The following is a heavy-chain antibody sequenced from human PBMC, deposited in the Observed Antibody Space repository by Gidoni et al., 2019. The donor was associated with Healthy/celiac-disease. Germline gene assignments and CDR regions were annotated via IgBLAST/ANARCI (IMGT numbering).Heavy chain of an antibody. V-gene: IGHV1-69*08. Sequence: QVQLVQSGAEVKTPGSSVKVSCKASGGTFSSYTISWVRQAPGQGLEWMGRIIPILGIANYAQKFQGRVTITADKSTSTAYMELSSLRSEDTAVYYCARETTDYYYGMDVWGQGTTVTVSS. D-gene: IGHD4-17*01. J-gene: IGHJ6*02. CDR2: IIPILGIA. CDR3: ARETTDYYYGMDV. CDR1: GGTFSSYT.